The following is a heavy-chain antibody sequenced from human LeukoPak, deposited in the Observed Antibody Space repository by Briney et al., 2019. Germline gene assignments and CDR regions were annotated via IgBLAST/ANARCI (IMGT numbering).Heavy chain of an antibody. J-gene: IGHJ5*02. Sequence: ASVKVSCKASGYTFTSCDINWMRPATGQGLEWMGWMNPNSGNTGYAQKFQGRVTITRNTSISTAYMELSSLRSEDTAVYYCARAVAVAVWFDPWGQGTLVTVSS. CDR2: MNPNSGNT. V-gene: IGHV1-8*03. CDR1: GYTFTSCD. D-gene: IGHD6-19*01. CDR3: ARAVAVAVWFDP.